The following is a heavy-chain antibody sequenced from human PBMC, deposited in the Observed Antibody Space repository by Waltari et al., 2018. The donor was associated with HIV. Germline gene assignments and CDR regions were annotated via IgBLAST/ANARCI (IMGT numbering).Heavy chain of an antibody. D-gene: IGHD2-2*01. Sequence: QVQLVQSGAEVKKPGASVKVSCKASGYTFTSYGISWVRQAPGQGLEWMGWVSAYNGNTNYAQKLQGRVTITTDTSTSTAYMELRSLRSDDTAVYYWARINCTSVSCYASLDYWGQGTLVTVSS. CDR1: GYTFTSYG. CDR2: VSAYNGNT. V-gene: IGHV1-18*01. J-gene: IGHJ4*02. CDR3: ARINCTSVSCYASLDY.